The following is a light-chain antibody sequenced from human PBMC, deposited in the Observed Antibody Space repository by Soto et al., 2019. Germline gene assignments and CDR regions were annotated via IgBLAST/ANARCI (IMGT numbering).Light chain of an antibody. J-gene: IGKJ2*01. CDR2: DVS. CDR3: QHTTHFT. V-gene: IGKV1-5*01. CDR1: SSKW. Sequence: DIQMTQSPSTLAASVGDTVTMTCRRSSKWLAWYQKKQGKAPKLLIYDVSSLSRGLPPRFTGSTSGAESTLTITGLQPYDLGTYYCQHTTHFTFGQGTKVDIK.